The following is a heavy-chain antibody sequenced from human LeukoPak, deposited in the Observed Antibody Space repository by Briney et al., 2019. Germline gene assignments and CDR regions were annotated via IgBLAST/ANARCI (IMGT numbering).Heavy chain of an antibody. CDR3: TRDTPFGGY. D-gene: IGHD3-16*01. Sequence: GSLRLSCAASGFTVRSNYMNWVRQAPGKGPEWVSVIYSDGSAYYADSVKGRFTISRDNAKNSLYLQMNSLRAEDTAVYYCTRDTPFGGYWGQGTLVTVSS. J-gene: IGHJ4*02. V-gene: IGHV3-53*01. CDR2: IYSDGSA. CDR1: GFTVRSNY.